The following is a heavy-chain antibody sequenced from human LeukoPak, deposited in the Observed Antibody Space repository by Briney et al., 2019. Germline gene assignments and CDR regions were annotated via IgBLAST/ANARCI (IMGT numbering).Heavy chain of an antibody. D-gene: IGHD3-22*01. CDR2: ISSGSGHI. V-gene: IGHV3-21*01. CDR1: GFSFSSYS. CDR3: AKDLRDDRRSYYFDS. Sequence: GGSLRLSCGASGFSFSSYSMNWVRQAPGKGLEWVSSISSGSGHIYYADSVKGRFTISRDNANNSLYLQMNSLRTEDTAVYYCAKDLRDDRRSYYFDSWGLGTLVTVSS. J-gene: IGHJ4*02.